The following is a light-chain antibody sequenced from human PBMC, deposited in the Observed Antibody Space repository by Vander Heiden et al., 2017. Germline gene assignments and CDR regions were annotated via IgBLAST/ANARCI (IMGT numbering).Light chain of an antibody. Sequence: DIQMTQSPSSLSASVGDRVTITCRASQSISSYLNWFQQKPGTAPKLLIYVASTLQSGVPSRFSASGSGTDFTLTISSLQPEDFATYYCQQSYSIPYTFGQGTKLQIK. CDR3: QQSYSIPYT. CDR2: VAS. CDR1: QSISSY. V-gene: IGKV1-39*01. J-gene: IGKJ2*01.